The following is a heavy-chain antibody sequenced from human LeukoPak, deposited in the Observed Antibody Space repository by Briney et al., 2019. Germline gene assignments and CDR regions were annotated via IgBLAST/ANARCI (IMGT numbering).Heavy chain of an antibody. V-gene: IGHV4-61*02. Sequence: PSETLSLTCTVSGGSISSDNYYWGWIRQPAGKGLEWIGRIYTSGRTNYNPSLKSRVTISVDTSKNQFSLKLSSVTAADTAVYYCATGELSSSFDYWGQGTLVTVSS. CDR1: GGSISSDNYY. D-gene: IGHD3-16*02. CDR2: IYTSGRT. J-gene: IGHJ4*02. CDR3: ATGELSSSFDY.